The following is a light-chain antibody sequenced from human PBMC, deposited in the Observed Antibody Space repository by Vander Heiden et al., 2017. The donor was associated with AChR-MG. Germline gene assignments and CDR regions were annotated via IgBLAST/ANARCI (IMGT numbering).Light chain of an antibody. J-gene: IGLJ1*01. CDR1: SSDVGGYNY. Sequence: QSALTQPASVSGSPGQSVTNSCTGTSSDVGGYNYVSWYQQHPGKAPKLMIYDVINRPSGVSNRFSGSKSGNTASLTISGLQAEDEADYYCSSYTSSSTLVFGTGTKVTVL. CDR2: DVI. V-gene: IGLV2-14*01. CDR3: SSYTSSSTLV.